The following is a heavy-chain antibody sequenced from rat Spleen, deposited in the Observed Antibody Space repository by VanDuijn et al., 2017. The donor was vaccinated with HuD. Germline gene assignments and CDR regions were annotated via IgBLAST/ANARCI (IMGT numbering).Heavy chain of an antibody. CDR2: ISYSGST. Sequence: EVQLQESGPGLVKPSQSLSLTCSVTGYSITSNYWGWIRKFPGNKMEWMGYISYSGSTSYNPSLKSRISITRDTSKNQFFLQLNSVTTEDTATYYCARSGNNYPYWYFDFWGPGTMVTVSS. CDR1: GYSITSNY. V-gene: IGHV3-1*01. D-gene: IGHD1-10*01. J-gene: IGHJ1*01. CDR3: ARSGNNYPYWYFDF.